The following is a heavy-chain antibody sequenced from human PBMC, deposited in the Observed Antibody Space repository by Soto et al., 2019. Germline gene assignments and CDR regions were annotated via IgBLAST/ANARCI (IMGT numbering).Heavy chain of an antibody. Sequence: PGESLKISCQGSGYSFTSNWIGWVRQMPGKGLEWMGIIYPADSDTTYSPYFQGQVTISADKSISTAYLQWSSLKASDTAMYYCARLSGYSYGRLEYWGQGTLVTVSS. CDR2: IYPADSDT. CDR3: ARLSGYSYGRLEY. V-gene: IGHV5-51*01. D-gene: IGHD5-18*01. J-gene: IGHJ4*02. CDR1: GYSFTSNW.